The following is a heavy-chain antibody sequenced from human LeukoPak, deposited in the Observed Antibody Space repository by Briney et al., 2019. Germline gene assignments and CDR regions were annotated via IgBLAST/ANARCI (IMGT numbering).Heavy chain of an antibody. D-gene: IGHD5-12*01. CDR3: ARLGSVDIVATGLFDY. CDR1: GGTFSSYA. J-gene: IGHJ4*02. Sequence: SVKVSCKASGGTFSSYAISWVRQAPGQGLEWMGRIIPILGIANYAQKFQGRVTITADKSTSTAYMELSSLRSEDTAVYYCARLGSVDIVATGLFDYWGQGTLVTVSS. V-gene: IGHV1-69*04. CDR2: IIPILGIA.